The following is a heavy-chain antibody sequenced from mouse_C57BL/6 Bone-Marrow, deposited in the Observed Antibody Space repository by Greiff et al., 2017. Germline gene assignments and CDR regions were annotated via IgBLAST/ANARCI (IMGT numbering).Heavy chain of an antibody. J-gene: IGHJ4*01. V-gene: IGHV1-69*01. CDR2: IDPSDSYT. D-gene: IGHD3-2*01. Sequence: QVQLKQPGAELVMPGASVKLSCKASGYTFTSYWMHWVKQGPGQGLEWIGEIDPSDSYTNYNQKFKGKSTLTVDKSSSTAYMQLSSLTSEDSAVYYCAVDRGYAMDYWGQGTSVTVSS. CDR3: AVDRGYAMDY. CDR1: GYTFTSYW.